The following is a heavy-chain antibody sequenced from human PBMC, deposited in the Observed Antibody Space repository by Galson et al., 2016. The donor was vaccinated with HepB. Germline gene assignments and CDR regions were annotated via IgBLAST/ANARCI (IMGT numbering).Heavy chain of an antibody. J-gene: IGHJ6*02. Sequence: SLRLSCAASGVTVSSNYMTWIRQAPGKGLEWVSVIFSGGYTYYSDSVKGRFTTSRDNSKNMVYLQMEGLRVEYTAKYYCAKLRDGYDWGAFDIWGLGTTVSVSS. CDR2: IFSGGYT. D-gene: IGHD3-16*01. V-gene: IGHV3-53*01. CDR1: GVTVSSNY. CDR3: AKLRDGYDWGAFDI.